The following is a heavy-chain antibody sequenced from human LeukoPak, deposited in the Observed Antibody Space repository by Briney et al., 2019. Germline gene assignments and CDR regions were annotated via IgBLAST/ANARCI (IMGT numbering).Heavy chain of an antibody. Sequence: GGSLRLSCAASGFTFSSYGMHWVRQAPGKGLEWVAVISYDGSNKYYADSVKGRFTISRDNSKNTLYLQMNSLRAEDTAVYYCAKRRGGWYFNDDYGMDVWGQGTTATVSS. CDR3: AKRRGGWYFNDDYGMDV. CDR2: ISYDGSNK. V-gene: IGHV3-30*18. J-gene: IGHJ6*02. CDR1: GFTFSSYG. D-gene: IGHD6-19*01.